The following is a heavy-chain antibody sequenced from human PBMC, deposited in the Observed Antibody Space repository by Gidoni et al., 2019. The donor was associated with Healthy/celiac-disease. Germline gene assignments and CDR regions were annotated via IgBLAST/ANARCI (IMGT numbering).Heavy chain of an antibody. CDR1: GGSFSGYY. V-gene: IGHV4-34*01. Sequence: QVQLHQWGAGLLKPSDTLSLTCAVYGGSFSGYYWSWFRHPPGKGLEWIGEINHSGSNNYNPFLKSRATIAVDTSKNQFSLKLSSGTAADTAVYYCARGLFIGGVVWGQGTLVTVSS. CDR2: INHSGSN. J-gene: IGHJ4*02. CDR3: ARGLFIGGVV. D-gene: IGHD3-16*01.